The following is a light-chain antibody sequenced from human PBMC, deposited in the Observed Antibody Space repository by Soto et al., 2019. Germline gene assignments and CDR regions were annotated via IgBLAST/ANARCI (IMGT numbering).Light chain of an antibody. CDR2: DDS. Sequence: SYVLTQPPSVSVAPGQTATITCGGANIGSKSVHWYQQKPGQAPVLVVYDDSDRPSGIPERFSGSNSGGAATLTTSRVEAGDEAVYYCQVWDSRSDHYVFGPGTQLTVL. V-gene: IGLV3-21*02. CDR3: QVWDSRSDHYV. CDR1: NIGSKS. J-gene: IGLJ7*01.